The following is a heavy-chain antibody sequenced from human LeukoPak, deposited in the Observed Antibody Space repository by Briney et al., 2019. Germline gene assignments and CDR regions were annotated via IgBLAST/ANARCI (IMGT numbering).Heavy chain of an antibody. CDR1: GFTFSSYA. V-gene: IGHV3-23*01. CDR2: ISGSGGST. D-gene: IGHD3-3*01. Sequence: GGSLRLSCAASGFTFSSYAMSWVRQAPGKGLEWVSAISGSGGSTYYADSVKGRFTISRDNSKNTLYLQMNSLRAEDAAVYYCAKVGEGRAGPHVLRFLEGKDYYYMDVWGKGTTVTVSS. J-gene: IGHJ6*03. CDR3: AKVGEGRAGPHVLRFLEGKDYYYMDV.